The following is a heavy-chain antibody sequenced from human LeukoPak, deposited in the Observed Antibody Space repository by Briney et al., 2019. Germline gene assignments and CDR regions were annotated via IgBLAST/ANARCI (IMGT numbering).Heavy chain of an antibody. D-gene: IGHD4-23*01. CDR1: GFTFSSYA. V-gene: IGHV3-23*01. J-gene: IGHJ4*02. CDR3: AKTSGGNY. Sequence: PGGSLRLSCAASGFTFSSYAMSWVRRAPGKGLEWVSGISEGGGSTYHADSVKGRFTISRDNSRNTVYLQMNSLRVEGSAVYYCAKTSGGNYWGQGTLVTVSS. CDR2: ISEGGGST.